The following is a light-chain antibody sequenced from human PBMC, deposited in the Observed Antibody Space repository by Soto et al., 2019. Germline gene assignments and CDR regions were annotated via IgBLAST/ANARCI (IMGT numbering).Light chain of an antibody. V-gene: IGLV2-14*01. CDR1: SSDVGGYNY. Sequence: QSVLTQPASVSGSPGQSITISCTGTSSDVGGYNYVSWYQQHPGKAPKLMIYDVSNRPSGVSNRFSGSKSGNTASLTISGLQAADEADYYCSSYTGSSSYVVFGGGTKLTGL. CDR2: DVS. J-gene: IGLJ2*01. CDR3: SSYTGSSSYVV.